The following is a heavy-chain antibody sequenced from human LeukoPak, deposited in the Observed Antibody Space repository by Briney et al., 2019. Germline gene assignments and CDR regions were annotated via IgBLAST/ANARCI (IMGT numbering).Heavy chain of an antibody. J-gene: IGHJ4*02. CDR2: ISYHGSNK. Sequence: PGGSLRLSCAASGFTLSAYAMHWVRQAPGKGLEWVSLISYHGSNKYYADFVKGRFTISRASSKNTLYLQVNSLRAEDTAVYYCAKEGLGSSWYPNYFDYWGQGTLVTVSS. D-gene: IGHD6-13*01. CDR1: GFTLSAYA. V-gene: IGHV3-30*18. CDR3: AKEGLGSSWYPNYFDY.